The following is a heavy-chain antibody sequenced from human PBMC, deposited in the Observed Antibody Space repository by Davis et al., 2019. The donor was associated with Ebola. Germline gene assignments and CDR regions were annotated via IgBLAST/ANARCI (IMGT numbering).Heavy chain of an antibody. V-gene: IGHV4-30-4*08. Sequence: SETLSLTCTVSGGSISSDDYYWSWIRQPPGKGLEWIGYIYYSGSFYYNPSVKSRITISVDTSKNHFSLKLSPVTAADTALYYCASLPGYSYGSYYMDVWGKGTTVTVSS. J-gene: IGHJ6*03. CDR3: ASLPGYSYGSYYMDV. CDR2: IYYSGSF. CDR1: GGSISSDDYY. D-gene: IGHD5-18*01.